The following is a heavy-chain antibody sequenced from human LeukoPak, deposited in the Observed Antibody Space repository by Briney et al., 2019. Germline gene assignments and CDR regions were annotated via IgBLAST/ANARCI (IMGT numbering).Heavy chain of an antibody. J-gene: IGHJ4*02. V-gene: IGHV1-8*01. CDR2: MNPNSGDT. Sequence: GASVRVSCKASGYTFTSYDINWVRQATGQGLEWMGWMNPNSGDTDYAQKFQGRVTMTWNTPLNTAYMELSSLRSEDTAIYYCARTAVTFGGVIVVYYFDHWGQGTLVTVSS. CDR1: GYTFTSYD. CDR3: ARTAVTFGGVIVVYYFDH. D-gene: IGHD3-16*02.